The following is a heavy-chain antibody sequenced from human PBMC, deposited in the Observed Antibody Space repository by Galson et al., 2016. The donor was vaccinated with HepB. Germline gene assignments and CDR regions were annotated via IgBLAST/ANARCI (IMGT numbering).Heavy chain of an antibody. CDR3: AGGDTGGLDY. CDR1: GGSINSYY. CDR2: LYYSGAT. J-gene: IGHJ4*02. V-gene: IGHV4-59*01. D-gene: IGHD2-8*02. Sequence: SETLSLTCTVSGGSINSYYWSWIRQSPGTGLEWVGYLYYSGATNYNPSLQSRVTISRDTSKRQFSLRLTSVTAADTAVYYCAGGDTGGLDYWGQGSLVTVSS.